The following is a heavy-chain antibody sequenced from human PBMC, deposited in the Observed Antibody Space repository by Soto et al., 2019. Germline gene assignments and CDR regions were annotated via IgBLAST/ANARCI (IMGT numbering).Heavy chain of an antibody. CDR2: IIPIFGTA. Sequence: GASVKVSCKASGGTFSSYAISWVRQAPGQGLEWMGGIIPIFGTANYAQKFQGRVTITADESTSTAYMELSSLRSEDTAVYYCAREPLCSGGSCYSACCITWGQGTLVTVSS. CDR3: AREPLCSGGSCYSACCIT. CDR1: GGTFSSYA. J-gene: IGHJ5*02. V-gene: IGHV1-69*13. D-gene: IGHD2-15*01.